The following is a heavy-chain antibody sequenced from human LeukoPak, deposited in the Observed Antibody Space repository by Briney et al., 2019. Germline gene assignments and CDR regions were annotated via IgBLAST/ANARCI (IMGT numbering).Heavy chain of an antibody. CDR2: IYYTGST. D-gene: IGHD4-17*01. J-gene: IGHJ4*02. Sequence: SETLSLTCTVSGGSISTYYWSWIRQPPGKGLEWMGYIYYTGSTNYSPSLKSRVTISLDTSKNQFSLKLSSVTAADTAVYYCARDGAYGGSGDYHFDYWGQGTLVTVSS. V-gene: IGHV4-59*01. CDR3: ARDGAYGGSGDYHFDY. CDR1: GGSISTYY.